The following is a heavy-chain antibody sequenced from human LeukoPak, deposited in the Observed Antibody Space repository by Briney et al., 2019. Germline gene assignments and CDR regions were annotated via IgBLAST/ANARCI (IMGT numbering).Heavy chain of an antibody. D-gene: IGHD1-7*01. CDR3: VGWGISGITNH. J-gene: IGHJ4*02. CDR2: TKQDASEK. Sequence: GGSLRLSCAASELTSSTSWMSWVRQAPGKGLEWVAQTKQDASEKYYVDSVKGRFTTSRDKNSLFLQMNSVRAEDTAVYYCVGWGISGITNHWGQGTLVTVSS. CDR1: ELTSSTSW. V-gene: IGHV3-7*01.